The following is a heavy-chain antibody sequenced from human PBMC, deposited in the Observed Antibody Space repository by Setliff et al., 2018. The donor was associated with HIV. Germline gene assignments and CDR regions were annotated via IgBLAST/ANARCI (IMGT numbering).Heavy chain of an antibody. CDR3: ARSSRGYCSGGSCYGFDP. CDR1: GGSLSDYY. CDR2: INHNGSS. D-gene: IGHD2-15*01. J-gene: IGHJ5*02. Sequence: PSETLSLTCGVYGGSLSDYYWSWIRQPPGKGLEWIGEINHNGSSNYNPSLKSRVTISGDTSKNQLSLNVTSVTAADTAVYYCARSSRGYCSGGSCYGFDPWGQGNLGTVSS. V-gene: IGHV4-34*01.